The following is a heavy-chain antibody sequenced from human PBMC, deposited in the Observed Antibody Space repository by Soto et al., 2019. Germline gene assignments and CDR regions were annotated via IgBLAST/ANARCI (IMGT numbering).Heavy chain of an antibody. CDR1: GFTFSDYA. J-gene: IGHJ4*02. V-gene: IGHV3-30*18. CDR3: AKGGRQRLVTSDFNY. CDR2: VSHDGRNT. Sequence: VQLVESGGGVVQPGRSLRLSCAASGFTFSDYAMHWVRQAPGKGLEWVAVVSHDGRNTHYADSVKGRFTISRDSSKNSVSLEMTSVRAEATAVYYCAKGGRQRLVTSDFNYWGQGALVTVSS. D-gene: IGHD6-13*01.